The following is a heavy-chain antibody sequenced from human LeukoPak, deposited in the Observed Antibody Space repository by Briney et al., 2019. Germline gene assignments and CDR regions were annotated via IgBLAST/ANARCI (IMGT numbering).Heavy chain of an antibody. V-gene: IGHV1-18*01. CDR3: ARVKTGYRPVTLGYYYYMDV. Sequence: ASVKVSCKASGYTFTSYGITWVRQAPGQGLEWMGWISGYSGQTKYAQNLQDRVTMTTDTYTSTAYMELRSLRSDDTAVYYCARVKTGYRPVTLGYYYYMDVWGKGTTVTVSS. D-gene: IGHD6-13*01. CDR2: ISGYSGQT. CDR1: GYTFTSYG. J-gene: IGHJ6*03.